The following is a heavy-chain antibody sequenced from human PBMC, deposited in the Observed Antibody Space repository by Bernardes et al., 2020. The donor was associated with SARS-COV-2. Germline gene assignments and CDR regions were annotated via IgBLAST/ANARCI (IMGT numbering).Heavy chain of an antibody. CDR2: ISYEGSIQ. Sequence: GGSLSLSSVGSGFSLSRVGMHWVRQAPGKGLEWVTFISYEGSIQYYAESVKGRFTISRDTSKNTLYLQMDSLRPDDTAVYYCSRGAVAGDHAFGVWGQGTVVTVSS. CDR3: SRGAVAGDHAFGV. V-gene: IGHV3-30*03. D-gene: IGHD6-19*01. J-gene: IGHJ3*01. CDR1: GFSLSRVG.